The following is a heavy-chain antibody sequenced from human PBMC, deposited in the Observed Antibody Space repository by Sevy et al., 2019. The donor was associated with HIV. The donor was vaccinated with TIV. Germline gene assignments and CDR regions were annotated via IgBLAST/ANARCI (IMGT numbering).Heavy chain of an antibody. J-gene: IGHJ4*02. Sequence: GGSLRLSCAASGFTFSDYGMQWVRQAPGKGLEWVAVIWNDGSNKYYADSVKGRFTTYRDNSSNTLYLQMNSLRAEDTAVYYCARDVRGEGIRPGPLDYWGQGTLVTVSS. V-gene: IGHV3-33*01. CDR1: GFTFSDYG. CDR2: IWNDGSNK. D-gene: IGHD3-10*02. CDR3: ARDVRGEGIRPGPLDY.